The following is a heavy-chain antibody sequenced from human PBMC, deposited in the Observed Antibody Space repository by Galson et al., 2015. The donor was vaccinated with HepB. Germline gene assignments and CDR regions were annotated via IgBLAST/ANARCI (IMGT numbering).Heavy chain of an antibody. CDR3: ARGWFGELDLR. Sequence: SLRLSCAASGFTFSDYYMSWIRQAPGKGLEWVSYISSSSSYTNYADSVKGRFTISRDNAKNSLCLQMNSLRAEDTAVYYCARGWFGELDLRWGQGTLVTVSS. CDR1: GFTFSDYY. J-gene: IGHJ4*02. D-gene: IGHD3-10*01. CDR2: ISSSSSYT. V-gene: IGHV3-11*06.